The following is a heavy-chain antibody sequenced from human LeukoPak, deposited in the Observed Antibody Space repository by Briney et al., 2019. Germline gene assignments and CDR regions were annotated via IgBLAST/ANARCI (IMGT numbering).Heavy chain of an antibody. J-gene: IGHJ4*02. Sequence: GGSLRLSCAASGFTFSSYSMNWVRQAPGKGLEWVSSISSSSSYIYYADSVQGRFTISRDNAKNSLYLQMNSLRAEDTAVYYCARDRWELLRFDYWGQGTLVTASS. CDR3: ARDRWELLRFDY. V-gene: IGHV3-21*01. CDR1: GFTFSSYS. D-gene: IGHD1-26*01. CDR2: ISSSSSYI.